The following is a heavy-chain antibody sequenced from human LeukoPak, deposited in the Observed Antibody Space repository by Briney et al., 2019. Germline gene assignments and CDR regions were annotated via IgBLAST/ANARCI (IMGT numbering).Heavy chain of an antibody. CDR2: IIPIFGTA. J-gene: IGHJ5*02. Sequence: GSSVKVSCKASGGTFSSYAISWVRRAPGQGLEWMGGIIPIFGTANCAQKFQGRVTITADESTSTAYMELSSLRSEDTAVYYCARGRTNIPDTVVVPAAISWFDPWGQGTLVTVSS. CDR3: ARGRTNIPDTVVVPAAISWFDP. D-gene: IGHD2-2*02. V-gene: IGHV1-69*01. CDR1: GGTFSSYA.